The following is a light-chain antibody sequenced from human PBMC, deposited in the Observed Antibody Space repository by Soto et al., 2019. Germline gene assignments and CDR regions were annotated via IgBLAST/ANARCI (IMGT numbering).Light chain of an antibody. V-gene: IGKV4-1*01. CDR3: QKYYGTPLT. CDR1: QSLLYSSYNKNY. CDR2: WAS. Sequence: DIVMTQSPDSLAVSLGERATINCKSSQSLLYSSYNKNYLAWSQQKPGQPPKVLIYWASTREIGVPDRFSGSGSETDFSLTINNLQPEDVAVYYCQKYYGTPLTFGQGTKVE. J-gene: IGKJ1*01.